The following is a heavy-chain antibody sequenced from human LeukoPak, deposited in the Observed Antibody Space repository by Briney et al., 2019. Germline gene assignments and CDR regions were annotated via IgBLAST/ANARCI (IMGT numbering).Heavy chain of an antibody. CDR2: IKSKAEGGTI. CDR3: TKTYYYGSGSLDY. Sequence: GGSLRLSCAASGFTFNNAWMNWVRQAPGKGLEWVGRIKSKAEGGTIDYAAPVKGRFTISRDDSQNTLYLQMNSLKTEDTAIYYCTKTYYYGSGSLDYWGQGTLVTVSS. D-gene: IGHD3-10*01. J-gene: IGHJ4*02. V-gene: IGHV3-15*01. CDR1: GFTFNNAW.